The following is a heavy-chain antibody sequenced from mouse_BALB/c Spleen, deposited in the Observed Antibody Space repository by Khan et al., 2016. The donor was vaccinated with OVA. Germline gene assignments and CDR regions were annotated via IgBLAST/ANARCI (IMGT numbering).Heavy chain of an antibody. V-gene: IGHV1S132*01. D-gene: IGHD3-2*02. Sequence: QVQLQQSGAELVRPGASVKLSCKTSGYIFTSYWIHWVRQRSGQGLEGIARIYPGTDNTYYNEKLKDKATLTADKSTSTVYLQLSSLKSEDSAVYFCARGEAWDYFDYWGQGTTLTVSS. CDR1: GYIFTSYW. CDR3: ARGEAWDYFDY. CDR2: IYPGTDNT. J-gene: IGHJ2*01.